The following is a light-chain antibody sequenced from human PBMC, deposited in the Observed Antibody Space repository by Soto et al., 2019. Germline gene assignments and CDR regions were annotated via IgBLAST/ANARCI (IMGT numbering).Light chain of an antibody. CDR2: DVS. Sequence: ALTQPASVSGSPGQSITISCTGTSSDVGGYNYVSWYQQHPGKAPKLMIYDVSNRPSGVSNRFSGSKSGNTASLTISGLQAEDEADYYCSSYTSSSTLLVFGGGTKLTVL. CDR1: SSDVGGYNY. J-gene: IGLJ2*01. V-gene: IGLV2-14*01. CDR3: SSYTSSSTLLV.